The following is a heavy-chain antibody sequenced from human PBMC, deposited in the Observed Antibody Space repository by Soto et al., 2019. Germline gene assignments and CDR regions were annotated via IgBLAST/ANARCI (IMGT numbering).Heavy chain of an antibody. CDR1: GFGYAGFY. D-gene: IGHD6-19*01. V-gene: IGHV1-2*04. CDR3: ATSRASIAGAGETEYYLEY. CDR2: INPNSGGT. Sequence: GTSAGATLKACGFGYAGFYRRWVRQATGQGLGWKGWINPNSGGTTSVQKFQGWVTMTRETSISTAYMELSRLRSDDTAVYYCATSRASIAGAGETEYYLEYWGQGTLVTVS. J-gene: IGHJ4*02.